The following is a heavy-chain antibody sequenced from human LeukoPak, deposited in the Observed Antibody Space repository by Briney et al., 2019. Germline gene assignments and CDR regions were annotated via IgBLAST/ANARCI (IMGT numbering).Heavy chain of an antibody. CDR1: GGSISSSSYY. V-gene: IGHV4-30-4*01. CDR2: IYYSGST. Sequence: SETLSLTCTVSGGSISSSSYYWSWIRQPQGKGVEWIGYIYYSGSTYYNPSLKSRVTISVDTSKNQFSLKLSSVTAADTAVYYCARSRAPGYFDRDWGQGTLVTVSS. D-gene: IGHD3-9*01. CDR3: ARSRAPGYFDRD. J-gene: IGHJ4*02.